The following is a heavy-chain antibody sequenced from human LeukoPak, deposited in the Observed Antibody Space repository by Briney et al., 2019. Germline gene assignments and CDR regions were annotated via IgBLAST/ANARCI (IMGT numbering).Heavy chain of an antibody. CDR3: ARSPYYYVSSGYTPHFDY. Sequence: SETLSLTCAVYGGSFSGYYWSWIRQPPGKGLEWIGEINHSGSTNYNPSLKSRVTIFVDTSKNQFSLKLSSVTAADTAVYYCARSPYYYVSSGYTPHFDYWGQGTLVTVSS. D-gene: IGHD3-22*01. CDR2: INHSGST. CDR1: GGSFSGYY. V-gene: IGHV4-34*01. J-gene: IGHJ4*02.